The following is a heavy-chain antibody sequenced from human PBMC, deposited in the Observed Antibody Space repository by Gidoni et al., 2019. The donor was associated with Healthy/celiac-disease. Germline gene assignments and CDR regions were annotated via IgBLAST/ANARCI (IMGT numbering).Heavy chain of an antibody. CDR1: GFTFSGCA. V-gene: IGHV3-73*02. CDR2: IRSKANSYAT. J-gene: IGHJ4*02. CDR3: TRHGYSGSRTVEDY. D-gene: IGHD1-26*01. Sequence: EVQLVESGGGLVQPGGSLKLSCAASGFTFSGCAMHWVRQASGKGLEWVGRIRSKANSYATAYAASVKGRFTISRDDSKNTAYLQMNSLKTEDTAVYYCTRHGYSGSRTVEDYWGQGTLVTVSS.